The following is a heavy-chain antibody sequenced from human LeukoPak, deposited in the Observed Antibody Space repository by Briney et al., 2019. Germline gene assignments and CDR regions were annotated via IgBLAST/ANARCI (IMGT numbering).Heavy chain of an antibody. V-gene: IGHV1-46*01. CDR2: INPSGGST. Sequence: ASVKVSCKASGGTFSSYAISWVRQAPGQGLEWMGIINPSGGSTSYAQKFQGRVTMTRDTSTSTVYMELSSLRSDDTAVYYCARGVGNDYVWGSYRHGGRDYFDYWGQGTLVTVSS. D-gene: IGHD3-16*02. CDR1: GGTFSSYA. CDR3: ARGVGNDYVWGSYRHGGRDYFDY. J-gene: IGHJ4*02.